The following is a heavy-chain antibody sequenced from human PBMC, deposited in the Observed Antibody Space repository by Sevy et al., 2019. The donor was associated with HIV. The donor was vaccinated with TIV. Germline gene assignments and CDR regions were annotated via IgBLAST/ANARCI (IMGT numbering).Heavy chain of an antibody. CDR1: GFTFRNYA. J-gene: IGHJ4*02. V-gene: IGHV3-23*01. Sequence: GGSLRLSCAASGFTFRNYAMSWVRQAPGKGLEWVSAFSGSGDATYYADSVKGRFTISRDNSRNTLYLQMNSLRAEDTAVYSCAKSDAFCSGTSCYFDYWGQGTLVTVSS. D-gene: IGHD2-2*01. CDR2: FSGSGDAT. CDR3: AKSDAFCSGTSCYFDY.